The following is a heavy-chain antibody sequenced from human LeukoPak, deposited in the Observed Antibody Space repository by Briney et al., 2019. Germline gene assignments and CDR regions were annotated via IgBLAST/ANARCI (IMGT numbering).Heavy chain of an antibody. Sequence: GRSLRLSCAASGFTFGDYAMHWVRQAPGKGLEWVSGISWNSGSIDYAGSVRGRFTISRDNAKNSLFLQMSSLRAEDTALYYCAKGTGKYWTYFDYWGLGTLVTVSS. V-gene: IGHV3-9*01. CDR3: AKGTGKYWTYFDY. D-gene: IGHD1-1*01. CDR1: GFTFGDYA. CDR2: ISWNSGSI. J-gene: IGHJ4*02.